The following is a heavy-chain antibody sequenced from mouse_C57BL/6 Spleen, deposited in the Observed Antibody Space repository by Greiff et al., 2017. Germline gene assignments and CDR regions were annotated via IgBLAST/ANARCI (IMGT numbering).Heavy chain of an antibody. J-gene: IGHJ4*01. CDR1: GFTFSDYY. CDR3: ARAELGLYAMDD. D-gene: IGHD4-1*01. CDR2: INYDGSST. Sequence: EVQGVESEGGLVQPGSSMKLSCTASGFTFSDYYMAWVRQVPEKGLEWVANINYDGSSTYYLDSLKSRFIISRDNAKNILYLQMSILKSEDTATYDGARAELGLYAMDDWGQGTSVTVAS. V-gene: IGHV5-16*01.